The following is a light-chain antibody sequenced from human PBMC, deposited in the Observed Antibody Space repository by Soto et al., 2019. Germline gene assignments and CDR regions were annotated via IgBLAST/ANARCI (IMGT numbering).Light chain of an antibody. CDR1: QSISSD. CDR2: GAS. J-gene: IGKJ1*01. V-gene: IGKV3-15*01. Sequence: EIVMTQSPATLSVTPGERATLSCRASQSISSDVAWYQQKPGQAPRLLIYGASTTATGIPARFSGSGSGTEFTLTISSLQSEDFAVYNCQQYNNWPTWTFGQGTKVDI. CDR3: QQYNNWPTWT.